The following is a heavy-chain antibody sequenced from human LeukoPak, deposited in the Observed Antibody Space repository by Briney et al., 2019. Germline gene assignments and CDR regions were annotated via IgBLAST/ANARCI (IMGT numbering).Heavy chain of an antibody. V-gene: IGHV3-48*03. J-gene: IGHJ4*02. D-gene: IGHD1-1*01. CDR2: ISSSGNLI. CDR3: AREGGWNDFDY. Sequence: PGGSLRLSCAASGFTFSSYEMNWVRQAPGKGLEWVSYISSSGNLIHYADSVKGRFTFSRDNARNSLYLQMNSLRADDTAIYYCAREGGWNDFDYWGQGTLVTVSS. CDR1: GFTFSSYE.